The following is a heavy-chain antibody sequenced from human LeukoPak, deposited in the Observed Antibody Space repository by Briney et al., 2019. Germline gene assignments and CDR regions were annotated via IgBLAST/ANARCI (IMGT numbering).Heavy chain of an antibody. CDR1: GGSISSSNW. CDR3: ARAAGKFHGAFDI. J-gene: IGHJ3*02. CDR2: IYHSGST. V-gene: IGHV4-4*02. D-gene: IGHD6-13*01. Sequence: SETLSLTCPVSGGSISSSNWWSWVRQPPGKGLEWIGEIYHSGSTNYNPSLKSRVTISVDKSKNQFSLKLSSVTAADTAVYYCARAAGKFHGAFDIWGQGTMVTVSS.